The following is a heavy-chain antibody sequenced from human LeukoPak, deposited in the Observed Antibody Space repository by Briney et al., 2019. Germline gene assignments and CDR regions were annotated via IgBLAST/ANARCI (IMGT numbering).Heavy chain of an antibody. D-gene: IGHD1-26*01. V-gene: IGHV4-34*01. CDR2: INHGGST. J-gene: IGHJ5*02. CDR3: AVGATDGNWFDP. CDR1: GGSFSGYY. Sequence: PSETLSLTCAVYGGSFSGYYWSWIRQPPGKGLEWIGEINHGGSTNYNPSLKSRVTISVDTSKNQFSLKLSSVTAADTAVYYCAVGATDGNWFDPWGQGTLVTVSS.